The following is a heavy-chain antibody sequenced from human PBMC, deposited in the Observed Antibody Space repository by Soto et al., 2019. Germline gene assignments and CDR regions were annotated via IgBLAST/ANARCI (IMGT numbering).Heavy chain of an antibody. Sequence: GGSLRLSCAVSGFSCSSDWMRWVRQAPGRGLEWVATIAHEGSEKFYVDSVKGRFTISRDNTKNSLYLQMNSLRAEDTALYYCARESNAHFDYWGQGPMVTVSS. CDR3: ARESNAHFDY. J-gene: IGHJ4*02. V-gene: IGHV3-7*01. D-gene: IGHD7-27*01. CDR1: GFSCSSDW. CDR2: IAHEGSEK.